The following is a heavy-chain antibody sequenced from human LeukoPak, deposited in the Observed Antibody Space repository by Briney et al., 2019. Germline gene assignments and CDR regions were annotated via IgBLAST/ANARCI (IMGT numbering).Heavy chain of an antibody. CDR1: GFTFSSSA. Sequence: PGGSLSLSCAASGFTFSSSAMSWVRQAPGKGLEWVSAISNNGGYTYYADSVQGRFTISRDNSKSTLCLQMNSLGAEDTAVYYCAKQLGYCSDGSCYFPYWGQGTLVTVSS. D-gene: IGHD2-15*01. J-gene: IGHJ4*02. CDR3: AKQLGYCSDGSCYFPY. V-gene: IGHV3-23*01. CDR2: ISNNGGYT.